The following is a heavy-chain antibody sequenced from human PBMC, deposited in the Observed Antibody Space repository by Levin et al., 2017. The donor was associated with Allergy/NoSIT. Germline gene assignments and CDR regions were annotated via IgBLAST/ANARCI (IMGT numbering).Heavy chain of an antibody. V-gene: IGHV4-30-2*01. J-gene: IGHJ3*02. D-gene: IGHD3-9*01. CDR2: IYHSGST. Sequence: SPTLSLPCAVSGGSIRSGGYSWSWIRQPPGKGLEWIGYIYHSGSTYYNPSLKSRVTISVDRSKNQFSLKLSSVTAADTAVYYCARGGPLSLLRYFDWLRPVPFDSWGQGTMVTVSS. CDR3: ARGGPLSLLRYFDWLRPVPFDS. CDR1: GGSIRSGGYS.